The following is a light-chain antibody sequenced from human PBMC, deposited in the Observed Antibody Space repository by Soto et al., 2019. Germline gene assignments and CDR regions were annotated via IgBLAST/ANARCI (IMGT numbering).Light chain of an antibody. Sequence: EIVLTQSPGTLSLSPGERATLSCRASQSVSSDYLAWYQQTPGQAPRLLISGASSRATGIPDRFSGGGSGTDFTLTISRLEPEDFAVYYCQQYGTSPYTFGQGTKLEIK. J-gene: IGKJ2*01. CDR3: QQYGTSPYT. CDR2: GAS. CDR1: QSVSSDY. V-gene: IGKV3-20*01.